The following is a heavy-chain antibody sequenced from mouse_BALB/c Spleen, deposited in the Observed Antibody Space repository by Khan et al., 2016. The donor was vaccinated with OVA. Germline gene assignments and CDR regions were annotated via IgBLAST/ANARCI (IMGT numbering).Heavy chain of an antibody. Sequence: QVQLQQPGAELVKPGASVKISCKASGYTFTSYYLYWVKQRPGQGLEWIGGINPNNGVSHFNEKFKNKATLTVDSSSSTAYMQLTSLSSEDSAVYYCARSGYGNPFAYWGQGTLVTVSA. CDR2: INPNNGVS. D-gene: IGHD2-1*01. CDR1: GYTFTSYY. V-gene: IGHV1S81*02. J-gene: IGHJ3*01. CDR3: ARSGYGNPFAY.